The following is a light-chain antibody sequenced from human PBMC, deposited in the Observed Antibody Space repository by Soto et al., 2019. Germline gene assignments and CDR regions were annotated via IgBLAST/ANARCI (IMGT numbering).Light chain of an antibody. CDR3: QHRSEWPVS. V-gene: IGKV3-11*01. Sequence: EIVLTQSPGTLSLSPGESATLSCRASQSVSSNSLAWHQQKPGQAPRLLISDASNTATGIPARFSGSGSGTDFTLTISSLEPEDFAVYYCQHRSEWPVSFGQGTRLETK. CDR2: DAS. J-gene: IGKJ5*01. CDR1: QSVSSN.